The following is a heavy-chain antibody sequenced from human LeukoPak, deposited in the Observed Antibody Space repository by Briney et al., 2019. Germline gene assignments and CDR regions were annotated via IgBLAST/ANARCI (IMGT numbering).Heavy chain of an antibody. CDR1: GGSISSYY. CDR3: ARSLDYYYYGMDV. V-gene: IGHV4-34*01. D-gene: IGHD1-1*01. CDR2: INHSGST. Sequence: SETLSLTCTVSGGSISSYYWSWIRQPPGKGLEWIGEINHSGSTNYNPSLKSRVTISVDTSKNQFSLKLSSVTAADTAVYYCARSLDYYYYGMDVWGQGTTVTVSS. J-gene: IGHJ6*02.